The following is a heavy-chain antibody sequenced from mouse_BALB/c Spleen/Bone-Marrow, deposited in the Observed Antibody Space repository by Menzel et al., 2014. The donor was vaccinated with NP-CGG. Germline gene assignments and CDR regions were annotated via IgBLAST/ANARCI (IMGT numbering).Heavy chain of an antibody. J-gene: IGHJ1*01. D-gene: IGHD2-2*01. CDR3: ARGEGYDGWYFDV. Sequence: LQVVESGPELVRPGVSVQISCKGSGYTFTDYAMHWVKQSHAKSLEWIGVISTYSGNTNYNQKFKGKATMTVDKSSSTAYMELARLTSEDSAIYYCARGEGYDGWYFDVWGAGTTVTVSS. CDR1: GYTFTDYA. CDR2: ISTYSGNT. V-gene: IGHV1-67*01.